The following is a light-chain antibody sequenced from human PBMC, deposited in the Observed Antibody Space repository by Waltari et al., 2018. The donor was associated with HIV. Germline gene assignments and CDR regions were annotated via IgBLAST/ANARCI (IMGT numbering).Light chain of an antibody. CDR3: ASWDDSLNGPV. Sequence: QSVLTQPPSASGTPGQRVTISSSGNDSNIGSNPVNWYQQVPGTAPKLLIYSNNQRPSGVPDRFSGSKSGTSASLAISGLLSEDEADYYCASWDDSLNGPVFGGGTKLTVL. V-gene: IGLV1-44*01. CDR1: DSNIGSNP. J-gene: IGLJ2*01. CDR2: SNN.